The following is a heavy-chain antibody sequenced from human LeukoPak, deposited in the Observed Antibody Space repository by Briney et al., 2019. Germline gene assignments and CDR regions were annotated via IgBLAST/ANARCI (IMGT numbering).Heavy chain of an antibody. Sequence: SETLSLTCTVSGGSISGSGYYWAWIRQPPEKGLEWIGSIYYSGTTYFNPSLKSRITISIDTSKNQFSLKLSSVTAADTAVYYCAGSGSYYSHYYYYYMDVWGKGTTVTVSS. CDR2: IYYSGTT. D-gene: IGHD1-26*01. J-gene: IGHJ6*03. CDR3: AGSGSYYSHYYYYYMDV. CDR1: GGSISGSGYY. V-gene: IGHV4-39*07.